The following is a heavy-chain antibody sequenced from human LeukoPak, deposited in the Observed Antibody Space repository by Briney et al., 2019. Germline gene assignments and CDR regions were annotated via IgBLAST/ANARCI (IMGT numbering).Heavy chain of an antibody. D-gene: IGHD3-10*01. V-gene: IGHV1-46*01. Sequence: PGGSLRLSCAASGFTFINNWMHWVRQAPGQGLEWVGLINPTGTTTLYAQKFQGRVTLTRDMSTSTDYMELRSLKSEDTAVYYCARDNSVGDIAWWFDPWGQGTLVTVSS. CDR3: ARDNSVGDIAWWFDP. CDR2: INPTGTTT. J-gene: IGHJ5*02. CDR1: GFTFINNW.